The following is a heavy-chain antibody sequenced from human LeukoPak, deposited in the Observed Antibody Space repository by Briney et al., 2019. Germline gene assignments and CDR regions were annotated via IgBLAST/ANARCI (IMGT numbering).Heavy chain of an antibody. V-gene: IGHV3-33*01. CDR3: ARDLTQLALFDY. J-gene: IGHJ4*02. CDR1: AFTFSSYG. D-gene: IGHD6-13*01. Sequence: GGSLRLSCAASAFTFSSYGMHWVRQAPGKGLEWVAVIWSDGSAKFYADSVTGRFIISRDNSKNTLFLQMNSLRPEDTAVYFCARDLTQLALFDYWGQGTLVTVSS. CDR2: IWSDGSAK.